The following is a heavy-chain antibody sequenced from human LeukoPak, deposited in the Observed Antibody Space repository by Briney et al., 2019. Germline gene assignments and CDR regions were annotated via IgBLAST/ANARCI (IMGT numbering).Heavy chain of an antibody. V-gene: IGHV3-23*01. CDR1: GFTFSSYA. J-gene: IGHJ4*02. D-gene: IGHD3-22*01. CDR3: AKGYDSSGYPPFDY. Sequence: GGSLRLSCAASGFTFSSYAMSWVRQAPGKGLEWVSAISGSGDSTYYADSVKGRFTISRDNSKNTLYLQMNSLRAEDTAVYYCAKGYDSSGYPPFDYWGQGTLVTVSS. CDR2: ISGSGDST.